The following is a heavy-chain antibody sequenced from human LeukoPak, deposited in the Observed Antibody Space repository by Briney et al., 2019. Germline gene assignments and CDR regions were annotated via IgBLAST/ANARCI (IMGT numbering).Heavy chain of an antibody. Sequence: PGGSLRLSCAASGFSFSSFAMYWVRQAPGKGLEWVTVISADRNHKNYADFVKGRFTISRDNSNNTLSLQMNSLRAEDTAVYYCAKDRDSYGWVIDYWGQGTLVTVSS. D-gene: IGHD5-18*01. J-gene: IGHJ4*02. V-gene: IGHV3-30*18. CDR3: AKDRDSYGWVIDY. CDR2: ISADRNHK. CDR1: GFSFSSFA.